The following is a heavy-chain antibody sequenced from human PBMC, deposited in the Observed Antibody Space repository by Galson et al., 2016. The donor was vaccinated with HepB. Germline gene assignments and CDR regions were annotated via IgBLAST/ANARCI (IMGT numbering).Heavy chain of an antibody. CDR1: GDSVSSNSAA. CDR2: TYYRSKWYN. V-gene: IGHV6-1*01. D-gene: IGHD3-9*01. CDR3: AREFAPYDILTGFLNHGLDG. J-gene: IGHJ4*02. Sequence: CAISGDSVSSNSAAWHWIRQSPSRGLEWLGRTYYRSKWYNDYAVSVKSRIIINPDTPQNQFSLHLNSVTPEDTAVYYCAREFAPYDILTGFLNHGLDGWGQGHLFTVTS.